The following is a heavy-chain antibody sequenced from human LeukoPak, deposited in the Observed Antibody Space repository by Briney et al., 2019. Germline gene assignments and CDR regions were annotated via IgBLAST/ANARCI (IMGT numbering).Heavy chain of an antibody. CDR2: IYHSGST. Sequence: PSETLSLTCTISGYSISSGYYWGWIRQPPGKGLEWIGSIYHSGSTYYNPSLKSRVTISVDTSKNQFSLKLSSVTAADTAVYYCAREGEEGIDYWGQGTLVTVSS. J-gene: IGHJ4*02. CDR3: AREGEEGIDY. V-gene: IGHV4-38-2*02. CDR1: GYSISSGYY. D-gene: IGHD3-10*01.